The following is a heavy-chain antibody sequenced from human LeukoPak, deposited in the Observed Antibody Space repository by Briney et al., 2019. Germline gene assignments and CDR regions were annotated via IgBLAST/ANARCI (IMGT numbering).Heavy chain of an antibody. D-gene: IGHD3-22*01. Sequence: GASVKVSCKASGGTFSSYAISWVRQAPGQGLEWMGRIIPIFGTANYAQKFQGRATITTDESTSTAYMELSSLRSEDTAVYYCASRETWGYYYDSSGYSPDAFDIWGQGTMVTVSS. CDR1: GGTFSSYA. CDR3: ASRETWGYYYDSSGYSPDAFDI. V-gene: IGHV1-69*05. J-gene: IGHJ3*02. CDR2: IIPIFGTA.